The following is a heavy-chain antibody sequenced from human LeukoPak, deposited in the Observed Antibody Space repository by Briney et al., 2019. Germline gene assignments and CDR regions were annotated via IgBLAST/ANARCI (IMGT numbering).Heavy chain of an antibody. Sequence: SETLSLTCTVSGGSISSSSYYWGWIRQPPGKGLVWIGSIYYSGSTYYNPSLKSRVTISVDTSKNQFSLKLSSVTAADTAVYYCARQTRSRTMVTFDYWGEGTLVTVSS. CDR1: GGSISSSSYY. V-gene: IGHV4-39*01. D-gene: IGHD5-18*01. CDR3: ARQTRSRTMVTFDY. CDR2: IYYSGST. J-gene: IGHJ4*02.